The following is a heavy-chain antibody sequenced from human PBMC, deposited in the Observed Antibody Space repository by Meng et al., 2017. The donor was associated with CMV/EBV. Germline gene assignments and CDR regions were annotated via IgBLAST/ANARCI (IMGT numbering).Heavy chain of an antibody. CDR2: ISSSSSYI. CDR1: GFTFSSYS. Sequence: WGSLRLSCAASGFTFSSYSMNWVRQAPGKGLEWVSSISSSSSYIYYADSVKGRFTISRDNAKNSLYLQMNSLRAEDTAVYYCARDYDDFWSGYRYNWFDPWGQGTLVTVSS. J-gene: IGHJ5*02. V-gene: IGHV3-21*01. D-gene: IGHD3-3*01. CDR3: ARDYDDFWSGYRYNWFDP.